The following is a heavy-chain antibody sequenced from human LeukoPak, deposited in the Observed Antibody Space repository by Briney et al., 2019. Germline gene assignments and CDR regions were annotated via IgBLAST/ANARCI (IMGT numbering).Heavy chain of an antibody. J-gene: IGHJ4*02. CDR3: AKDLGGTCFDY. CDR1: GFTFSSYA. V-gene: IGHV3-30*18. CDR2: ISFDGSNK. Sequence: PGGSLRLSCAASGFTFSSYAMHWVRQAPGKGLEWVAVISFDGSNKYYADSVKGRFTISSDNSKNTLFLQMNSLRAEDTAVYYCAKDLGGTCFDYWGQGTLVTVSS. D-gene: IGHD2-15*01.